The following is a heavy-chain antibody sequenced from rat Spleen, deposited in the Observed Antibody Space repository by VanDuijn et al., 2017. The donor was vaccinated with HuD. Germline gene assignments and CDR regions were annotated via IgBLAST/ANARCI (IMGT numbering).Heavy chain of an antibody. V-gene: IGHV5-29*01. CDR3: ARRHYGYTDYFDY. CDR2: ISSDGGRN. CDR1: GFTFSNFD. Sequence: EVQLVESGGGLVQPGRSLKLSCAASGFTFSNFDMAWVRQAPTKGLEWVATISSDGGRNFYRDSVKGRFTISRDNAKSSLYLQMDSLRSEDTATYYCARRHYGYTDYFDYWGQGVMVTVSS. J-gene: IGHJ2*01. D-gene: IGHD1-9*01.